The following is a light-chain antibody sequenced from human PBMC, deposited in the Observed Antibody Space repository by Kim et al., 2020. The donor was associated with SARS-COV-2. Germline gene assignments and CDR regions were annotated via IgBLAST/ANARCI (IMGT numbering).Light chain of an antibody. CDR3: QQYGSWA. Sequence: LSLSPGERATLSCRASQSVRSSYLAWYQQKPGHSPRLLIYGASNRATGIPDRFSGSGSGTDFTLTISRLEPEDFAVYYCQQYGSWAFGQGTKLEIK. CDR1: QSVRSSY. CDR2: GAS. V-gene: IGKV3-20*01. J-gene: IGKJ2*01.